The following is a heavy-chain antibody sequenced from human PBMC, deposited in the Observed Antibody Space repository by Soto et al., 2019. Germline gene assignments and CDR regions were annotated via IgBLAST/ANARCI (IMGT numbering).Heavy chain of an antibody. D-gene: IGHD1-26*01. Sequence: GGSLRLSCAASGLTFSGHEMNWVRQAPGKGLEWVSYISSSGSSISYADSVKGRFTITRDNAKNSLYLQMNSLRAEDTAVYYCATDSGSYSGYSYYAMDVWGQGTTVTV. J-gene: IGHJ6*02. CDR3: ATDSGSYSGYSYYAMDV. CDR2: ISSSGSSI. CDR1: GLTFSGHE. V-gene: IGHV3-48*03.